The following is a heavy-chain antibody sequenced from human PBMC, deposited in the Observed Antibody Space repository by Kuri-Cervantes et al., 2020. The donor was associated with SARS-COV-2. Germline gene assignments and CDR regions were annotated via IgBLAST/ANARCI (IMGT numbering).Heavy chain of an antibody. J-gene: IGHJ4*02. Sequence: GESLKISCAASGFTFSSYSMNWVRQAPGKGLEWVSSISSSSGYIYYADSVKGRFTISRDNAKNSLYLQMNSLRAEDTAVYYCARGVVPAALFDYWGQGTLVTVSS. CDR3: ARGVVPAALFDY. CDR1: GFTFSSYS. CDR2: ISSSSGYI. V-gene: IGHV3-21*01. D-gene: IGHD2-2*01.